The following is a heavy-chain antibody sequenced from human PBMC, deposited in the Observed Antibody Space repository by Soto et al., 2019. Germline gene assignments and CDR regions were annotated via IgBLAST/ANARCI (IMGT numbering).Heavy chain of an antibody. Sequence: SLRLSFAASGFTFSSYAMHWVRQAPGKGLEWVAVISYDGSNKYYADSVKGRFTISRDNSKNTLYLQMNSLRAEDTAVYYCARGDGLRYFDWLFLWGQGTLVTVSS. V-gene: IGHV3-30-3*01. J-gene: IGHJ5*02. CDR3: ARGDGLRYFDWLFL. D-gene: IGHD3-9*01. CDR1: GFTFSSYA. CDR2: ISYDGSNK.